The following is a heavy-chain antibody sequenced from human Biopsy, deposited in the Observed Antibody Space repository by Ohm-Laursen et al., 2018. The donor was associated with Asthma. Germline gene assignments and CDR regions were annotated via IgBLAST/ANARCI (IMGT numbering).Heavy chain of an antibody. CDR2: INSVFGTT. Sequence: GSSVTASCKSLGGTFNTYVIGWARQAPGEGLEWLGGINSVFGTTTYPQKFQDRVTITADDSPSTVYMELNSLGSEDTAVYYCSRKAGSCISRSCYSLDFWGQGTLVTVSS. V-gene: IGHV1-69*01. D-gene: IGHD2-15*01. J-gene: IGHJ4*02. CDR1: GGTFNTYV. CDR3: SRKAGSCISRSCYSLDF.